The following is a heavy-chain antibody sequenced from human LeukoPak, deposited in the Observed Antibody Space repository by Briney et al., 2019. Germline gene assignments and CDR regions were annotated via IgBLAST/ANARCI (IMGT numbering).Heavy chain of an antibody. J-gene: IGHJ5*02. CDR2: IWYDGSNK. CDR3: ARGRRIAAAGGRFNP. D-gene: IGHD6-13*01. V-gene: IGHV3-33*01. Sequence: GGSLRLSCAASGFTFSSYGMHWVRQAPGKGLEWVAVIWYDGSNKYYAASVKGRFTISRDNSKNTLYLQMNSLRAEDTAVYYCARGRRIAAAGGRFNPWSQGTLVTVSS. CDR1: GFTFSSYG.